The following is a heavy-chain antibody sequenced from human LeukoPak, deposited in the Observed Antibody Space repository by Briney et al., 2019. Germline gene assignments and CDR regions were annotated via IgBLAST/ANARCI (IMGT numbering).Heavy chain of an antibody. Sequence: GGSLRPSCAASGFTFSSYWMSWVRQAPGKGLEWVANIKQDGSEKYYVDSVKGRFTISRDNAKNSLYLQMNSLRAEDTAVYYCARDSMIGALDYVWGSYRYKRYYFDYWGQGTLVTVSS. J-gene: IGHJ4*02. CDR3: ARDSMIGALDYVWGSYRYKRYYFDY. CDR2: IKQDGSEK. D-gene: IGHD3-16*02. V-gene: IGHV3-7*03. CDR1: GFTFSSYW.